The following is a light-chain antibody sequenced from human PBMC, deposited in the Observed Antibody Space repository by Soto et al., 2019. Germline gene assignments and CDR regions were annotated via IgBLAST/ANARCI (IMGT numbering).Light chain of an antibody. CDR2: GAS. Sequence: EIVVTQSPTTLSVCPGERATLSFRASQSMNTNFAWYQQPPGQPPRLLTYGASGRATGIPDRFSGSGSGTDLTLTSSRLDPEDFATYYCQQSYSTPRTFGQGTRLEI. J-gene: IGKJ5*01. V-gene: IGKV3D-15*01. CDR3: QQSYSTPRT. CDR1: QSMNTN.